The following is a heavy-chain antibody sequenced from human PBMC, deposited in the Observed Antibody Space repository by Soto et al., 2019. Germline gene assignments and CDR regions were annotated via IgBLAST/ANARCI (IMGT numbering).Heavy chain of an antibody. Sequence: SETLSLTCTVSGGSISSYYWSWIRQPPGKGLEWIGYIYYSGSTNYNPSLKSRVTISVDTSKNQFSLKLSSVTAADTAVYYCATTPYFSSEGDYGAFDIWGQGTMVTVSS. CDR3: ATTPYFSSEGDYGAFDI. CDR2: IYYSGST. J-gene: IGHJ3*02. V-gene: IGHV4-59*01. D-gene: IGHD3-3*01. CDR1: GGSISSYY.